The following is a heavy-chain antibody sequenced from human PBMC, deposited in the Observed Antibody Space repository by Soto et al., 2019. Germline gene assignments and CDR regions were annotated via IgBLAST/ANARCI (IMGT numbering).Heavy chain of an antibody. CDR1: GGSISSGGYY. CDR3: ARVKGDSVSWYGGGLSWFDP. V-gene: IGHV4-31*01. D-gene: IGHD6-13*01. Sequence: QVQLQESGPGLVKPSQTLSLTCTVSGGSISSGGYYWRWIRQHPGKGLEWIGYMYYSGRTYYNPSLKCQVSISGYTSKNQFSLKLSTVTAADTAVYFCARVKGDSVSWYGGGLSWFDPWGQGTLVTVSS. J-gene: IGHJ5*02. CDR2: MYYSGRT.